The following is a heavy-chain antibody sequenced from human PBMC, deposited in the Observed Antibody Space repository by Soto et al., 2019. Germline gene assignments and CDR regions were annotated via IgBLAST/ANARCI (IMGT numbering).Heavy chain of an antibody. Sequence: QVQLQESGPGLVKPSDTLSLTCAVSGYSISSSNWWGWIRQPPGKGLEWIRYIYYSGTTYYNPSLKSRFTMSVDTSKTQFPLNLTSVTAVDTAVYYWARREIQGPIDSWGQGPLVTVSS. J-gene: IGHJ4*02. CDR3: ARREIQGPIDS. D-gene: IGHD1-26*01. CDR2: IYYSGTT. V-gene: IGHV4-28*01. CDR1: GYSISSSNW.